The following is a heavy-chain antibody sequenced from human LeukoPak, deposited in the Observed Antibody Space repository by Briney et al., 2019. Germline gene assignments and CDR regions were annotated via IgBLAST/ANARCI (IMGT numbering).Heavy chain of an antibody. J-gene: IGHJ4*02. D-gene: IGHD3-16*01. CDR2: ISSSSSTI. CDR3: AQRGIYYVFDY. CDR1: GFTFSSYS. Sequence: PGGSLRLSCAASGFTFSSYSMNWVRQAPGKGLEWVSYISSSSSTIYYADSVEGRFTVSRDNAKNSLYLQMNSLRAEDTAVYYCAQRGIYYVFDYWGQGALVTVSS. V-gene: IGHV3-48*04.